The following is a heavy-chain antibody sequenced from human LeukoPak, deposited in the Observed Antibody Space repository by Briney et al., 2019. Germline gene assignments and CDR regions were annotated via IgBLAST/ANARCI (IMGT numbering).Heavy chain of an antibody. D-gene: IGHD3-9*01. J-gene: IGHJ4*02. Sequence: PGGSLRHSCAASRFTLSSYGMHGVRQAPGKGLEGVAVISYEGSNKYFADSLKGRFTLSRDNSENTLYLKMNSLRAEDTAVYYCAKDIAGDYYDILTGFDYWGQGTLVTVSS. CDR3: AKDIAGDYYDILTGFDY. CDR2: ISYEGSNK. CDR1: RFTLSSYG. V-gene: IGHV3-30*18.